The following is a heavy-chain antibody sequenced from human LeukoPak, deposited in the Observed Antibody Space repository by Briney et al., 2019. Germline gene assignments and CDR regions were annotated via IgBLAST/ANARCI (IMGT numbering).Heavy chain of an antibody. D-gene: IGHD6-13*01. CDR1: GFTLSSYA. J-gene: IGHJ4*02. CDR2: VDGGGGGT. V-gene: IGHV3-23*01. Sequence: GGSLRLSCAASGFTLSSYAMTWVRQAPGRGLEWDSSVDGGGGGTYYADSVKGRFTISRDNSKDTLYLQMNGLRAEDTAVYFCAKQSAGSAAWYSLHYDFWGQGTLVTVSS. CDR3: AKQSAGSAAWYSLHYDF.